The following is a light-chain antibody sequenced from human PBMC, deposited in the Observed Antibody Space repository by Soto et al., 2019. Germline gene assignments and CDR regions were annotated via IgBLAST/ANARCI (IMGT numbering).Light chain of an antibody. CDR3: QQRSDWPIT. J-gene: IGKJ5*01. CDR1: QSVRSSY. CDR2: DVS. Sequence: EIVLTQSPGTLSLSPGERATLSCRASQSVRSSYTAWYQQKPGQAPRLLIYDVSTRATGVPARFSGSGSGTDFTLTITSLEPEDFAVYSCQQRSDWPITFGQGTRMEIK. V-gene: IGKV3D-20*02.